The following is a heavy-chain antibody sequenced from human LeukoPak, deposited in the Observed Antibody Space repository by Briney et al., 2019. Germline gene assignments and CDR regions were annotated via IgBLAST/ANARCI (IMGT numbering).Heavy chain of an antibody. D-gene: IGHD3-10*01. J-gene: IGHJ3*01. CDR2: IFHTGST. CDR3: ARGMWFDTLFSAFDV. V-gene: IGHV4-4*02. Sequence: PSATLSLTCSVSGDSISSRNWWTWVRQTPEKGLEWIGEIFHTGSTNYNPSVEGRVTISIDKSRNHFSLMLTSVTAADTALYYCARGMWFDTLFSAFDVWGQGTMVSVSS. CDR1: GDSISSRNW.